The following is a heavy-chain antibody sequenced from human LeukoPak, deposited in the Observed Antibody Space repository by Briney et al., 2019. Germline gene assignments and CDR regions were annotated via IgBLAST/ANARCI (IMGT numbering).Heavy chain of an antibody. J-gene: IGHJ3*02. V-gene: IGHV1-69*13. D-gene: IGHD3-3*01. CDR1: GGTFSSYA. Sequence: SVKVSCKASGGTFSSYAISWVRQAPGQGLEWMGGIIPIFGTANYAQKFQGRVTITADESTSTAYMELSSLRSEHTAVYYCAREISFGRFLNAFDIWGQGTMVTVSS. CDR2: IIPIFGTA. CDR3: AREISFGRFLNAFDI.